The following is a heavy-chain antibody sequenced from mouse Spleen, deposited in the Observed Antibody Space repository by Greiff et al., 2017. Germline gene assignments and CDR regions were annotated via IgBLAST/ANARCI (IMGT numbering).Heavy chain of an antibody. CDR2: IRSKSSNYAT. D-gene: IGHD1-1*01. CDR3: VREDYGSSYWYFDV. J-gene: IGHJ1*03. V-gene: IGHV10-3*01. Sequence: EVQGVESGGGLVQPKGSLKLSCAASGFTFNTYAMHWVRQAPGKGLEWVARIRSKSSNYATYYADSVKDRFTISRDDSQSMLYLQMNNLKTEDTAMYYCVREDYGSSYWYFDVWGTGTTVTVSS. CDR1: GFTFNTYA.